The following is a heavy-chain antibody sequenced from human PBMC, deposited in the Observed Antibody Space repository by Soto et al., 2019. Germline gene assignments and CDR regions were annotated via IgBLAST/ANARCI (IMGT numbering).Heavy chain of an antibody. CDR2: ISAYNGNT. V-gene: IGHV1-18*01. Sequence: ASVKVSCKASGYTFTSYGISWVRQAPGQGLEWMGWISAYNGNTNYAQKLQGRVTMTTDTSTSTAYMELRSLRSDDTAVYYCAREEYYDFWSPLRKGPLPHMDVWGKGTTVTVSS. CDR1: GYTFTSYG. CDR3: AREEYYDFWSPLRKGPLPHMDV. D-gene: IGHD3-3*01. J-gene: IGHJ6*03.